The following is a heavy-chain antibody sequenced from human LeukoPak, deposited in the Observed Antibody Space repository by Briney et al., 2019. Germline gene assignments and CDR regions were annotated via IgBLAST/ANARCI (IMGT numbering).Heavy chain of an antibody. D-gene: IGHD3-16*01. CDR2: MSPNSGNT. V-gene: IGHV1-8*01. J-gene: IGHJ4*02. CDR3: ARVGGTWDPAVY. CDR1: GYSFTSYD. Sequence: ASVKVSCKASGYSFTSYDINWVRQATGQGLEWMGWMSPNSGNTGYTQKFQGRVTMTRNTSISTAYMELKSRRSEDTAVYFCARVGGTWDPAVYWGQGTLVTVSS.